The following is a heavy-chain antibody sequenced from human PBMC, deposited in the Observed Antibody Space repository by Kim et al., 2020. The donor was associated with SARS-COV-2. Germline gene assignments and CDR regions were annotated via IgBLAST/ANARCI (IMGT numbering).Heavy chain of an antibody. CDR1: GFRFDDYA. D-gene: IGHD1-26*01. CDR3: VKDMGRSGTRGRFDH. Sequence: GGSLRLSCAASGFRFDDYAMHWVRQVPGKGLEWVASLSSTSGSIGHLDSVKGRFTISRDNSKNSLYLEMNSLRLEDTALYYCVKDMGRSGTRGRFDHWGQGALVTVAS. CDR2: LSSTSGSI. V-gene: IGHV3-9*01. J-gene: IGHJ4*02.